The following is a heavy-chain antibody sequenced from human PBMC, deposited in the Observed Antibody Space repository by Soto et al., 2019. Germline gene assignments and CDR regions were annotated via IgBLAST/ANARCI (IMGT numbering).Heavy chain of an antibody. Sequence: QVQLQQWGAGLLKPSETLSLTCAVYGGSFSGYYWSWIRQPPGKGLEWIGEINHSGSTNYNPSLKSRVTISVDTSENQFSLKLSSVTAADTAVYYCARDWIAAAGRPFDYWGQGTLVTVSS. CDR1: GGSFSGYY. J-gene: IGHJ4*02. V-gene: IGHV4-34*01. D-gene: IGHD6-13*01. CDR3: ARDWIAAAGRPFDY. CDR2: INHSGST.